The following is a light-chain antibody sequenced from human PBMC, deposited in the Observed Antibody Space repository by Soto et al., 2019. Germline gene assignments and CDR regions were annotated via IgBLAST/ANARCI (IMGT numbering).Light chain of an antibody. CDR2: AAS. CDR3: QQANSFPIT. CDR1: QGISSY. Sequence: DIKMTQSPSSVSASVGATVTMTCRDSQGISSYLAWYQQKTGKAPKLLIYAASTLQGGVPSRFSGSGSGTDCTLTISSLQPEDFATYYCQQANSFPITLGQGTRLEIK. J-gene: IGKJ5*01. V-gene: IGKV1-12*01.